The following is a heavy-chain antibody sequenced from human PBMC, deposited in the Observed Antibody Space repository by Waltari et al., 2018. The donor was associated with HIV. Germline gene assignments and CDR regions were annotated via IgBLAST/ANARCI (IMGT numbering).Heavy chain of an antibody. D-gene: IGHD1-1*01. CDR1: GGTISSRNW. V-gene: IGHV4-4*02. Sequence: QVQLQESGPGLVKPSGTLSPTCAVSGGTISSRNWWSWIRQSPGKGLAWLGEIYHTGSVNYNASLKSRVTMSVDKSKNHFSLNLKSVTAADTAVYYCARFPLATGTFWFDPWGPGVLVTVSS. J-gene: IGHJ5*02. CDR3: ARFPLATGTFWFDP. CDR2: IYHTGSV.